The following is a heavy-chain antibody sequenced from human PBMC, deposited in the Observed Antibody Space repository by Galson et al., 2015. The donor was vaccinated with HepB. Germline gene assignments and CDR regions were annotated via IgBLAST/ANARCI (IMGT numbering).Heavy chain of an antibody. CDR2: ISGTSAST. D-gene: IGHD3-16*01. J-gene: IGHJ4*02. Sequence: SLRLSCAGSGFTFRNYAMSWVRQAPGKGLEWVSGISGTSASTYYTDSVKGRFTISRDNSKNTLYLQMISLRAEDTAVYYCITQLIPDYWGLGTLVTVSS. CDR3: ITQLIPDY. CDR1: GFTFRNYA. V-gene: IGHV3-23*01.